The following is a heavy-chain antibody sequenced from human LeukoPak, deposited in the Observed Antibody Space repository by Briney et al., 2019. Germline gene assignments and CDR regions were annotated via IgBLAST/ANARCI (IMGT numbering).Heavy chain of an antibody. J-gene: IGHJ5*02. Sequence: LSLTCTVSGGSISSYYWSWIRQPAGKGLEWVSYISSSGSTIYYADSVKGRFTISRDNAKNSLYLQMNSLRAEDTAVYYCASCCSSTSYPWGQGTLVTVSS. V-gene: IGHV3-11*04. CDR3: ASCCSSTSYP. D-gene: IGHD2-2*01. CDR1: GGSISSYY. CDR2: ISSSGSTI.